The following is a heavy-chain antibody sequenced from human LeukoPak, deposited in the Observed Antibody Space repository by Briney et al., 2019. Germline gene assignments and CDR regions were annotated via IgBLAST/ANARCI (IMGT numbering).Heavy chain of an antibody. CDR3: ARDGASWLTGGFDY. J-gene: IGHJ4*02. CDR1: GGSISSYY. D-gene: IGHD1-20*01. CDR2: IYYSGNT. V-gene: IGHV4-59*01. Sequence: PSETLSLTCSVSGGSISSYYWSWIRQPPGKGLEWIGYIYYSGNTHYNPSLKSRVTISVDTSKNQFSLKLSSVTAADTAVYYCARDGASWLTGGFDYWGQGTLVTVSS.